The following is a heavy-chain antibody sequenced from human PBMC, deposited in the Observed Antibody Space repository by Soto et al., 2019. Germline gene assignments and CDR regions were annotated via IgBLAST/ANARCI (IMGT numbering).Heavy chain of an antibody. V-gene: IGHV3-11*01. Sequence: GGSLRLSCAASGFTFSDYYMSWIRQAPGKGLEWDSYISSSGSTIYYADSVKGRFTISRDNAKNSLYLQMNSLRAEDTAVYYCAGQFYYDSSGYPWFDPWGQGTLVTVYS. CDR3: AGQFYYDSSGYPWFDP. J-gene: IGHJ5*02. CDR1: GFTFSDYY. D-gene: IGHD3-22*01. CDR2: ISSSGSTI.